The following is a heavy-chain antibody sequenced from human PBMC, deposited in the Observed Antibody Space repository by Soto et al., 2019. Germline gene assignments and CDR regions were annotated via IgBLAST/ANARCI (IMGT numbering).Heavy chain of an antibody. CDR2: IYPGDSDT. Sequence: PGESLKISCKGSGYSFTSYWIGWVRQMPGKGLEWMGIIYPGDSDTRYSPSFQGQVTISADKSISTAYLQWSSLKASDTAMYYCARWAESGSGYSLAEYFQHWGPGILVTV. J-gene: IGHJ1*01. D-gene: IGHD3-3*01. V-gene: IGHV5-51*01. CDR1: GYSFTSYW. CDR3: ARWAESGSGYSLAEYFQH.